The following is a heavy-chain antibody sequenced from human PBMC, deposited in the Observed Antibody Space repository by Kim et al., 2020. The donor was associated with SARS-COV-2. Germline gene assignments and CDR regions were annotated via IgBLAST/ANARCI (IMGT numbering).Heavy chain of an antibody. J-gene: IGHJ4*02. D-gene: IGHD6-13*01. CDR3: AKGLYSSSWYADY. Sequence: DADSVNGRSTISRDNTKNTLYLQMNSRRAEDTAVYYCAKGLYSSSWYADYWGQGTLVTVSS. V-gene: IGHV3-23*03.